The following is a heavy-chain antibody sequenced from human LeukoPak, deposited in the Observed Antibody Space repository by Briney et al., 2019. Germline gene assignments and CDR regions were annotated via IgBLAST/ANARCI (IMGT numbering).Heavy chain of an antibody. D-gene: IGHD3-10*01. CDR1: GDTLTELS. CDR3: ATLPRGHLFDS. J-gene: IGHJ4*02. Sequence: VASVKVSCTLSGDTLTELSMHWVRQSPGKGLEWMGGFVPEDGETIYAQKFQGRVTMTEDTSTDTAYMELSSLRSDDTAVYFCATLPRGHLFDSWGQGTLVTVSS. V-gene: IGHV1-24*01. CDR2: FVPEDGET.